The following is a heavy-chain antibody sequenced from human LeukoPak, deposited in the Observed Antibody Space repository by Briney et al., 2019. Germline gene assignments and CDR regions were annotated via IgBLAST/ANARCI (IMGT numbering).Heavy chain of an antibody. Sequence: GGSLRLSCAASGFSFSRYGLHWVRQAPGKGLEWVAFIRDDGSTRYYADSVKGRFTVSRDNSKNTLYLQMDSLRTEDTAVYYCAKVPHSWGLFDSWGQGTLVTVSS. CDR1: GFSFSRYG. CDR3: AKVPHSWGLFDS. D-gene: IGHD3-16*01. J-gene: IGHJ4*02. V-gene: IGHV3-30*02. CDR2: IRDDGSTR.